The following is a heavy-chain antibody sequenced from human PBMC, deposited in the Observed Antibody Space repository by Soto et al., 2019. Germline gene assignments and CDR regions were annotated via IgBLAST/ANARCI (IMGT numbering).Heavy chain of an antibody. Sequence: SESRAITCAVYGGFLSESYWTWIRQTPGKGLEWIGEINHVGGTNYNPSLKSRVTMSVDTSQNQFSLRLISVTAADTAMYFCVRIRYQLPSSVLWLDPWGQGTPVTVSA. CDR3: VRIRYQLPSSVLWLDP. CDR1: GGFLSESY. J-gene: IGHJ5*02. CDR2: INHVGGT. D-gene: IGHD3-16*01. V-gene: IGHV4-34*01.